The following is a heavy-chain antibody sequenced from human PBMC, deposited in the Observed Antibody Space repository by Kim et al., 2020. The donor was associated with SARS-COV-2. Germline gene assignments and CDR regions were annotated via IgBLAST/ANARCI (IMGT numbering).Heavy chain of an antibody. J-gene: IGHJ5*02. V-gene: IGHV3-11*01. CDR3: VRGRALPKRRLRYSGDWLPDA. Sequence: GGSLRLSCAASGFNFGDAYMSWVRRTPGAGLEWVSYITSTGNKRYYTGSVEGRFTISRDNAKSSLSLEMNSLRVQDTATYFCVRGRALPKRRLRYSGDWLPDAWRPGTHVIVST. CDR2: ITSTGNKR. D-gene: IGHD2-21*02. CDR1: GFNFGDAY.